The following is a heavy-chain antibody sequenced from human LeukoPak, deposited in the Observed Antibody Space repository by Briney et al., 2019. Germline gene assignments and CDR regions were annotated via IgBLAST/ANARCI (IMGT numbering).Heavy chain of an antibody. CDR2: ISSSGSTI. V-gene: IGHV3-11*01. CDR1: GFTFSDYY. Sequence: GGSLRLSCAASGFTFSDYYMSWIRQAPGKGLEWVSCISSSGSTIYYADSVKGRFTISGDNAKNSLYLQMNSLRAEDTAVYYCARDLFGSYYYGSGSYSGYWGQGTLVTVSS. CDR3: ARDLFGSYYYGSGSYSGY. D-gene: IGHD3-10*01. J-gene: IGHJ4*02.